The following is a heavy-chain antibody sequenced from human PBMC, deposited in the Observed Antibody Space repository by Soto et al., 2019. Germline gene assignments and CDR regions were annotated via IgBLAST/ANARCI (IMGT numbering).Heavy chain of an antibody. CDR3: ARDKSYALAD. Sequence: EVQLVESGGGFVQPGGSLRLSCAASGFAFSNSWMHWVRQAPGKGLVWVSHINSDGSSTTYADSVKGRFTISRDNARTTVYLQLDSLRVEYTAVYYCARDKSYALADWGQGTTVTVSS. V-gene: IGHV3-74*03. CDR1: GFAFSNSW. J-gene: IGHJ6*02. CDR2: INSDGSST. D-gene: IGHD4-17*01.